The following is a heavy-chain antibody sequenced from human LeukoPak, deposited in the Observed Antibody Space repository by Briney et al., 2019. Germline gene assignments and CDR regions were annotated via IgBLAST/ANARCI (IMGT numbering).Heavy chain of an antibody. CDR1: GYSFSSYW. V-gene: IGHV5-51*01. CDR2: IYPDDSDT. D-gene: IGHD6-19*01. CDR3: ARYTSGWPFDY. Sequence: RAGESLQISCKGSGYSFSSYWIGWLRQLPGKGLDWMGIIYPDDSDTRYSPSFQGQVTISADKSISTAYLQWSSLKASDTAMYYCARYTSGWPFDYWGQGTLVTVSS. J-gene: IGHJ4*02.